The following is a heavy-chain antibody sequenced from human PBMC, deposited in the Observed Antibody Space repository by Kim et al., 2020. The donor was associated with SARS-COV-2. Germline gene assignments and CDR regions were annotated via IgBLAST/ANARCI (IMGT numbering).Heavy chain of an antibody. CDR3: ARRETGGNYFDY. CDR2: IYNSGST. V-gene: IGHV4-4*07. D-gene: IGHD2-15*01. J-gene: IGHJ4*02. Sequence: SETLSLTCTVSGDPISNNYWSWIRQPAGKGLEWIGRIYNSGSTNYNPSLKSRVTMSVDTSKNQFSLKLTSIIAADTAVYYCARRETGGNYFDYWGQGTLVTVSS. CDR1: GDPISNNY.